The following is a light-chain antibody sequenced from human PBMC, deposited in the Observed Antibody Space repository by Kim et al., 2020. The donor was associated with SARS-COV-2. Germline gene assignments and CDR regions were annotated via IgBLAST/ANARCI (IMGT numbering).Light chain of an antibody. J-gene: IGLJ3*02. Sequence: VSPGQTASITCSGDKLGDKYACWYQQKPGQSPVLVIYQDSKRPSGIPERFSGSNSGNTATLTISGTQAMDEADYYCQAWDSSPLWVFGGGTQLTVL. CDR2: QDS. CDR1: KLGDKY. CDR3: QAWDSSPLWV. V-gene: IGLV3-1*01.